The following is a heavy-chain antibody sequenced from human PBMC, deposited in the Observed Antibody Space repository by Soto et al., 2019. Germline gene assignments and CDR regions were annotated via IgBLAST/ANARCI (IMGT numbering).Heavy chain of an antibody. CDR3: ARLVVVAPVANV. J-gene: IGHJ4*02. D-gene: IGHD2-2*01. Sequence: PSETLSLTCSVSGGSINYNSYHWGWIRQPPGQGLEWIGSIFYTGTTFYNPSPESRVTMSVDTSKNSFSLHLTSVTAADTAVYFCARLVVVAPVANVWGQGTLVTVSS. V-gene: IGHV4-39*02. CDR1: GGSINYNSYH. CDR2: IFYTGTT.